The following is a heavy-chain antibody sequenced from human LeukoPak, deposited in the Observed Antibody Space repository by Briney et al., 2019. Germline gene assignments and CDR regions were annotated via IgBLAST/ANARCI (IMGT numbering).Heavy chain of an antibody. CDR2: IYYSGST. V-gene: IGHV4-31*02. CDR1: GFTVSSNY. CDR3: ARGIADDY. J-gene: IGHJ4*02. Sequence: LRLSCAASGFTVSSNYMSWIRQHPGKGLEWIGYIYYSGSTYYNPSLKSRVTISVDTSKNQFSLKLSSVTAADTAVYYCARGIADDYWGQGTLVTVSS. D-gene: IGHD6-13*01.